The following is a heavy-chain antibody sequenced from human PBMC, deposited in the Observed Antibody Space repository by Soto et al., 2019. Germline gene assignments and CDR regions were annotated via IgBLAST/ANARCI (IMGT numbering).Heavy chain of an antibody. CDR3: ARDMAAAGTITAPHY. CDR1: GGTFSSYT. Sequence: QVQLVQSGAEVKKPGSSVKVSCKASGGTFSSYTISWVRQAPGQGLEWMGRIIPILGIANYAQKFQGRVTITADKSTSTAYMELSSLRSEDTAVYYCARDMAAAGTITAPHYWGQGTLVTVSS. D-gene: IGHD6-13*01. J-gene: IGHJ4*02. CDR2: IIPILGIA. V-gene: IGHV1-69*08.